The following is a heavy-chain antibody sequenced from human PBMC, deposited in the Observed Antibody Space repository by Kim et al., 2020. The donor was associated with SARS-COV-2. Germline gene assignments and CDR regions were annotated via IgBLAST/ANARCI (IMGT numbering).Heavy chain of an antibody. CDR3: ATILSDRFANFDY. D-gene: IGHD3-10*01. V-gene: IGHV1-24*01. J-gene: IGHJ4*02. Sequence: YAQKLQGRVTMTEDTSTDTAYMELSSLRSEDTAVYYCATILSDRFANFDYWGQGTLVTVSS.